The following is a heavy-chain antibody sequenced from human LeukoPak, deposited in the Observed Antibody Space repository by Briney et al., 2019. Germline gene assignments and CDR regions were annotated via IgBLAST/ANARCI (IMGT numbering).Heavy chain of an antibody. J-gene: IGHJ4*02. CDR2: IYYGGST. Sequence: SETLSLTCTVSGGSISSSNYYWGWIRQPPGKGLEWIGSIYYGGSTYYSPSLKSRVTKSVDTSKNQFSLKLTSVTAADTAVYYCAVEPNYFGSGRFDYWGQGTLVTVSS. CDR1: GGSISSSNYY. V-gene: IGHV4-39*01. CDR3: AVEPNYFGSGRFDY. D-gene: IGHD3-10*01.